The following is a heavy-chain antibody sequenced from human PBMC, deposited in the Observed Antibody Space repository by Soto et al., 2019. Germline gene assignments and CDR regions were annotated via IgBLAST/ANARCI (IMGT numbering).Heavy chain of an antibody. V-gene: IGHV1-69*02. CDR1: GDTFNFYS. CDR2: VNPILSMS. J-gene: IGHJ4*02. D-gene: IGHD3-10*01. CDR3: ASSYGSGYRAFDY. Sequence: QVQLVQSGAEVKRPGSSVKVSCKASGDTFNFYSINWVRQAPGVGLEWVGRVNPILSMSNYAQRFQGRVTMTADKSTSTAYMELRSLRSEDKAIYYCASSYGSGYRAFDYWGQGALVTVSS.